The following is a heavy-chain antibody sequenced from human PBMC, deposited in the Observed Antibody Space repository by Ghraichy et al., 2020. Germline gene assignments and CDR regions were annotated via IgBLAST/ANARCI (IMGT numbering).Heavy chain of an antibody. J-gene: IGHJ5*02. D-gene: IGHD2-2*02. CDR3: AKSGLGYCSSTSCYTSWFDP. CDR2: ISWNSGSI. V-gene: IGHV3-9*01. Sequence: SLNISCAASGFTFDDYAMHWVRQAPGKGLEWVSGISWNSGSIGYADSVKGRFTISRDNAKNSLYLQMNSLRAKDTALYYCAKSGLGYCSSTSCYTSWFDPWGQGTLVTVSS. CDR1: GFTFDDYA.